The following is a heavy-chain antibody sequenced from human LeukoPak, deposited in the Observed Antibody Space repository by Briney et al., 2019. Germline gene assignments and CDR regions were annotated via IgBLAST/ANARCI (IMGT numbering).Heavy chain of an antibody. CDR3: ARDSQYYDFWSGYYTYYGMDV. Sequence: GASVKVSCKASGYTFTSYAMHWVRQAPGQRLEWMGWINAGNGNTKYSRKFQGRVTITRDTSASTAYMELSSLRSEDTAVYYCARDSQYYDFWSGYYTYYGMDVWGQGTTVTVSS. J-gene: IGHJ6*02. D-gene: IGHD3-3*01. CDR1: GYTFTSYA. V-gene: IGHV1-3*01. CDR2: INAGNGNT.